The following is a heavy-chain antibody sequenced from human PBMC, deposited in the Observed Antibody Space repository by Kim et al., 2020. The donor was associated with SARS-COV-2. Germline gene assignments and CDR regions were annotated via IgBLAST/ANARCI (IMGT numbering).Heavy chain of an antibody. J-gene: IGHJ6*02. D-gene: IGHD2-2*01. V-gene: IGHV3-53*01. CDR1: GFTVSSNY. CDR2: IYSGGST. CDR3: ARDRVVPAAMYGMDV. Sequence: GGSLRLSCAASGFTVSSNYMSWVRQAPGKGLEWVSVIYSGGSTYYADSVKGRFTISRDNSKNTLYLQMNSLRAEDTAVYYCARDRVVPAAMYGMDVWGQGTTVTVSS.